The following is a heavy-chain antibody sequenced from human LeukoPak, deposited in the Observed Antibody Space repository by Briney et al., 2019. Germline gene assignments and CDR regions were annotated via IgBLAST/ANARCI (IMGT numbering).Heavy chain of an antibody. CDR3: ARAQRTTVTTDRGYYYYYMDV. D-gene: IGHD4-11*01. Sequence: ASVKVSCKASGYTFTSYDINWVRQATGQGLEWMGWMNPNSGNTGYAQKFQGRVTMTRNTSISTAYMELSSLRSEDTAVYYCARAQRTTVTTDRGYYYYYMDVWGKGTTVTVSS. CDR2: MNPNSGNT. V-gene: IGHV1-8*01. J-gene: IGHJ6*03. CDR1: GYTFTSYD.